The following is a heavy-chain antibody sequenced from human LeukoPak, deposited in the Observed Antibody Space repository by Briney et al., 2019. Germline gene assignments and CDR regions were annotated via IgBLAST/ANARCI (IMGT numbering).Heavy chain of an antibody. D-gene: IGHD6-13*01. Sequence: GGSLRLSCAASGFTVSSNYMSWVRQAPGKGLEWVSVIYSGGSTYYADSVKGRFTISRDNSKNTLYLQMNSLRAEDTAVYYCARVEYSSSWNRGGHAFDIWGQGTMVTVSS. CDR3: ARVEYSSSWNRGGHAFDI. CDR2: IYSGGST. J-gene: IGHJ3*02. V-gene: IGHV3-53*01. CDR1: GFTVSSNY.